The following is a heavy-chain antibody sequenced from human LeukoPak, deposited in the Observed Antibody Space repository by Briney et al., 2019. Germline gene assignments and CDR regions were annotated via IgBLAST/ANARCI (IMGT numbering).Heavy chain of an antibody. CDR3: AKDVERSYYDSSGRSGFDY. D-gene: IGHD3-22*01. CDR1: GFTFSSYA. J-gene: IGHJ4*02. V-gene: IGHV3-23*01. CDR2: ISGSGGST. Sequence: PGGSLRLSCAASGFTFSSYAMSWVRQAPGKGLEWVSAISGSGGSTYYADSVKGRFTISRDNSKNTLYLQMNSLRAEDTAVYYCAKDVERSYYDSSGRSGFDYWGQGTLVTVSS.